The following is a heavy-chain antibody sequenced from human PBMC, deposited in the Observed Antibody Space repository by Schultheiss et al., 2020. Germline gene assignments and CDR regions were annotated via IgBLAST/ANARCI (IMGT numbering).Heavy chain of an antibody. D-gene: IGHD2-8*02. CDR3: AKARYFTGRDYFDY. V-gene: IGHV3-23*01. CDR1: GFTFSTFA. CDR2: ISGSGDRT. Sequence: GGSLRLSCAASGFTFSTFAMSWVRQAPGKGLEWVSDISGSGDRTYYADSVKGRFTISRDNSKNTLYLQLNSLRAEDTAVYYCAKARYFTGRDYFDYWGQGTLVTVSS. J-gene: IGHJ4*02.